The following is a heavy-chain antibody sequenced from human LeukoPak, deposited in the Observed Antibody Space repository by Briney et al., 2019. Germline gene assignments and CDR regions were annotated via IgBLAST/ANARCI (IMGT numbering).Heavy chain of an antibody. CDR2: INHSGST. J-gene: IGHJ4*02. V-gene: IGHV4-34*01. Sequence: SETLSLTCAVYGGSFSGYYWSWIRQPPGKGPEWIGEINHSGSTNYNPSLKSRVTISVDTSKNQFSLKLSSVTAADTAVYYCARVSGDGYNYFAYWGQGTLVTVSS. CDR3: ARVSGDGYNYFAY. CDR1: GGSFSGYY. D-gene: IGHD5-24*01.